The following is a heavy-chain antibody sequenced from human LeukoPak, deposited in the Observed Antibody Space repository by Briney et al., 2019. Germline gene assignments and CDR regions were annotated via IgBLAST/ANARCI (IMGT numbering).Heavy chain of an antibody. V-gene: IGHV4-34*01. J-gene: IGHJ6*03. CDR2: INHSGST. CDR1: CGSFSGYY. D-gene: IGHD3-16*01. Sequence: SETLSLTCAVYCGSFSGYYWSWIRQPPGKGLEWIGEINHSGSTNYNPSLKSRVTISVDTSKNQFSLKLSSVTAADTAVYYCARPGGTAYYYYMDVWGKGTTVTVSS. CDR3: ARPGGTAYYYYMDV.